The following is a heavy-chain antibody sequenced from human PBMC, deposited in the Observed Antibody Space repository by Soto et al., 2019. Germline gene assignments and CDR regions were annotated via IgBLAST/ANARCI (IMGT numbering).Heavy chain of an antibody. Sequence: SETLSLTCTVSGGSISSYYWSWIRQPPGKGLEWIGYIYYSGSTNYNPSLKSRVTISADTSKNQFSLKLSSVTAADTAVYYCARVLQQLAKGDYYYYYMDVWGKGTTVTVSS. J-gene: IGHJ6*03. CDR2: IYYSGST. CDR3: ARVLQQLAKGDYYYYYMDV. V-gene: IGHV4-59*01. D-gene: IGHD6-13*01. CDR1: GGSISSYY.